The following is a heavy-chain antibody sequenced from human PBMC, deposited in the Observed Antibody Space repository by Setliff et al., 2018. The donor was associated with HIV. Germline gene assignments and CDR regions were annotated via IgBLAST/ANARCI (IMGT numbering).Heavy chain of an antibody. Sequence: PSETLSLTCTVSGGSISSGSYYWNWIRQPAGKGLEWIGRIYTSGSTNYNPSLKSRVTISVDTSKNQFSLTLNSLTAADTAVYYCARGGGYYKLDYWGRGTLVTVSS. CDR2: IYTSGST. V-gene: IGHV4-61*02. D-gene: IGHD3-10*01. CDR1: GGSISSGSYY. CDR3: ARGGGYYKLDY. J-gene: IGHJ4*02.